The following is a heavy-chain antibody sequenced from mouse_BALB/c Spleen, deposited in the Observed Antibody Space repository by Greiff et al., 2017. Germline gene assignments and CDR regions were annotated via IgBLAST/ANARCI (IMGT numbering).Heavy chain of an antibody. J-gene: IGHJ3*01. CDR2: INPYNGDT. Sequence: EVKLVESGPELVKPGASVKISCKASGYSFTGYFMNWVMQSHGKSLEWIGRINPYNGDTFYNQKFKGKATLTVDKSSSTAHMELRSLASEDSAVYYCARDETYYYGSSPFAYWGQGTLVTVSA. D-gene: IGHD1-1*01. CDR1: GYSFTGYF. V-gene: IGHV1-20*02. CDR3: ARDETYYYGSSPFAY.